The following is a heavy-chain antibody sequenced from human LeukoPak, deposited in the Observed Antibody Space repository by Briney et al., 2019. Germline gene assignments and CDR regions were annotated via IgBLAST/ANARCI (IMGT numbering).Heavy chain of an antibody. CDR2: INPNSGGT. Sequence: ASVKVSCKASGYTFTGYYMHWVRQAPGQGLEWMGWINPNSGGTNYAQKFQGRVTMTRDTSISTAYMELSRLRSDGTAVYYCARWGDIVVVPAAPRDNDAFDIWGQGTMVTVSS. CDR1: GYTFTGYY. CDR3: ARWGDIVVVPAAPRDNDAFDI. D-gene: IGHD2-2*01. J-gene: IGHJ3*02. V-gene: IGHV1-2*02.